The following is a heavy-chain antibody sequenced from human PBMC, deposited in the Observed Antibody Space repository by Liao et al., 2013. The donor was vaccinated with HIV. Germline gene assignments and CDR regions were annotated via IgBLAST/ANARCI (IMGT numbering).Heavy chain of an antibody. CDR2: IYTGMSTTGTT. Sequence: QVRLQESGPGLVKPSQTLSLTCTVSGDLIRRDNYYWTWIRQPAGKGLEWIGHIYTGMSTTGTTNYNPSLKSRVSISADTSNNHVSLKLTSVTAADTAVYYCARVQWXPAPNWYSDLWGRGTLVTVSS. CDR1: GDLIRRDNYY. V-gene: IGHV4-61*02. J-gene: IGHJ2*01. CDR3: ARVQWXPAPNWYSDL. D-gene: IGHD1-26*01.